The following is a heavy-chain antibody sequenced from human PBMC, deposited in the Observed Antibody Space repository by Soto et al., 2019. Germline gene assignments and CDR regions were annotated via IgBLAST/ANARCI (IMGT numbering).Heavy chain of an antibody. V-gene: IGHV3-23*01. Sequence: GGSLRLSCAASGFTFSSYAMSWVRQAPGKGLEWVSAISGSGGSTYYADSVKGRFTISRDNSKNTLYLQMNSLRAEDTAVYYCASRPDYDFWSGYGNYWGQGTLVTVSS. D-gene: IGHD3-3*01. CDR3: ASRPDYDFWSGYGNY. CDR1: GFTFSSYA. CDR2: ISGSGGST. J-gene: IGHJ4*02.